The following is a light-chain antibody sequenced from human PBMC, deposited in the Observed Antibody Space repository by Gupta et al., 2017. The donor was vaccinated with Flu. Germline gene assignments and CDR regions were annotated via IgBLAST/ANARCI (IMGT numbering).Light chain of an antibody. J-gene: IGLJ3*02. CDR1: TNNVGNQG. V-gene: IGLV10-54*04. CDR3: SAWDMRGYIWV. CDR2: KNS. Sequence: QAGLTQPPSVSKALGQTATLTCTGDTNNVGNQGAAWLQHHQGHPPKLLFYKNSDRPSGISERFSASRSGDTASLTITGLQPEDEADYYCSAWDMRGYIWVFGGGTKVTVL.